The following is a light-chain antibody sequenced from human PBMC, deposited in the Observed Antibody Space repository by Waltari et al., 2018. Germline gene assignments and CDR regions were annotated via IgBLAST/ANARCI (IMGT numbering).Light chain of an antibody. CDR1: SSDVGGYDY. V-gene: IGLV2-14*03. CDR2: DVS. CDR3: SSYTSISACVL. J-gene: IGLJ3*02. Sequence: QSALTQPASVSGSPGQSITISCTGTSSDVGGYDYVSWYQQHPGKAPKLMIYDVSNRPSGVSNRFSCSKSGNTASLTISGLQAEDEADYYCSSYTSISACVLFGGGTKLTVL.